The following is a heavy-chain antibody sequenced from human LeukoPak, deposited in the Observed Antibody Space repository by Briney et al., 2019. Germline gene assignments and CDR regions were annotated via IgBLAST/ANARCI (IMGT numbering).Heavy chain of an antibody. CDR3: ARVRYGELDV. D-gene: IGHD4-17*01. V-gene: IGHV3-23*01. J-gene: IGHJ6*02. Sequence: PGGSLRLSCAASGFTFSSYSMNWVRQAPGKGLEWVSSMSGSGGSTYYADSVKGRFTISRDDSKNTLYLQMNSLGAEDTAVYYCARVRYGELDVWGQGTTVTVSS. CDR2: MSGSGGST. CDR1: GFTFSSYS.